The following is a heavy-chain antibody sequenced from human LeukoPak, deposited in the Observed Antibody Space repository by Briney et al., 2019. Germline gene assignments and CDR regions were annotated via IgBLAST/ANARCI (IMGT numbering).Heavy chain of an antibody. D-gene: IGHD3-22*01. CDR2: IRSKAYGGTT. Sequence: PGRSLRLSCTASGFTFGDYAMSWFRQAPGKGLEWVGFIRSKAYGGTTEYAASVKGRFTISRDDSKSTDYLQMNSLKTEDTAVYYCTRVSTVWGYDSSGYYPDYWGQGTLVTVSS. J-gene: IGHJ4*02. V-gene: IGHV3-49*03. CDR3: TRVSTVWGYDSSGYYPDY. CDR1: GFTFGDYA.